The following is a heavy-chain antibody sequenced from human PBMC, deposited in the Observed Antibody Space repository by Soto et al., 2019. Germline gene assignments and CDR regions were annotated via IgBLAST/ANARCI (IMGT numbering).Heavy chain of an antibody. V-gene: IGHV6-1*01. J-gene: IGHJ6*02. CDR1: GDSVSSNSAA. CDR3: ARDWRPTMVRGVIISPYQYYYYYGMDV. D-gene: IGHD3-10*01. CDR2: TYYRSKWYN. Sequence: SQTLSLTCAISGDSVSSNSAAWHWIRQSPSRGLEWLGRTYYRSKWYNDYAVSVKSRITINPDTSKNQFSLQLNSATPEDTAVYYCARDWRPTMVRGVIISPYQYYYYYGMDVWGQGTTVTVSS.